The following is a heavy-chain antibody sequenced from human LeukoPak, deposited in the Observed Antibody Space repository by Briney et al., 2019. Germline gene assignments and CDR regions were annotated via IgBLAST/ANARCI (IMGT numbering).Heavy chain of an antibody. CDR3: ARDRWFDP. CDR2: IYYSGST. J-gene: IGHJ5*02. V-gene: IGHV4-31*03. CDR1: GGSISSGGNY. Sequence: KPSESLSLTCTVSGGSISSGGNYWSWIRQHPGKGLEWIGYIYYSGSTYYNPSLKSRVTISLDTSKNQFSLKLTSVTAADTAVYYCARDRWFDPWGQGTLVPVSS.